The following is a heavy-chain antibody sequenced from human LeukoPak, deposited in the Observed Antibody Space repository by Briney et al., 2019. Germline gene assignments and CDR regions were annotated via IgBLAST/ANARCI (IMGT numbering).Heavy chain of an antibody. CDR2: IKQDGSEK. J-gene: IGHJ4*02. CDR3: AREPPYYYDSSGCGGYFDY. Sequence: TGGSLRLSCAASGFTFSSYWMSWVRQAPGKGLEWVANIKQDGSEKYYVDSVKGRFTISRDNAKNSLYLQMNSLRAEDTAVYYCAREPPYYYDSSGCGGYFDYWGQGTLVTVSS. D-gene: IGHD3-22*01. V-gene: IGHV3-7*01. CDR1: GFTFSSYW.